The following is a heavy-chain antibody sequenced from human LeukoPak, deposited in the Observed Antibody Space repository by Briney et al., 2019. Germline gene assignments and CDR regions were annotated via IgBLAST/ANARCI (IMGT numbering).Heavy chain of an antibody. Sequence: GGSLTLSCTASGITFRNSAINWVRQAPGKGLEGVGFITSNSNGATAEYATSVKGRFSISRDDSTSIAYLQMNSLKSEDTGVYYCSFATSGWKATLDYCGRGSPVTVSS. CDR3: SFATSGWKATLDY. J-gene: IGHJ4*02. V-gene: IGHV3-49*04. CDR2: ITSNSNGATA. D-gene: IGHD6-19*01. CDR1: GITFRNSA.